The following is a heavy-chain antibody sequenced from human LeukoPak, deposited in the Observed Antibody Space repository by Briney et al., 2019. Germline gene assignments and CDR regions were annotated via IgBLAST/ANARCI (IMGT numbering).Heavy chain of an antibody. CDR3: AKWGSTAASPDY. J-gene: IGHJ4*02. CDR2: ISGSDGST. Sequence: QPGGSLRLSCAASGLTVTDNYMSWVRQAPGKGLEWVSTISGSDGSTYYADSVKGRFTISRDNSKNTLYLQMNSLRAEDTAVYYCAKWGSTAASPDYWGPGTLVTVSS. CDR1: GLTVTDNY. D-gene: IGHD2-2*01. V-gene: IGHV3-23*01.